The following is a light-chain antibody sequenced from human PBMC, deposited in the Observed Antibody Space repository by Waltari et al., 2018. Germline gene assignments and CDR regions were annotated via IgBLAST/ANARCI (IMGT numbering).Light chain of an antibody. CDR3: QQYNTWPFT. CDR2: KAS. V-gene: IGKV1-5*03. J-gene: IGKJ3*01. CDR1: QSFRNW. Sequence: DIQMTQSPSTLSASVVDRASITCRASQSFRNWLAWYQQKPGKAPRLLIYKASSLESGVPPRFSGSESGTEFTLTISSLQPEDFATYYCQQYNTWPFTFGPGTKVDI.